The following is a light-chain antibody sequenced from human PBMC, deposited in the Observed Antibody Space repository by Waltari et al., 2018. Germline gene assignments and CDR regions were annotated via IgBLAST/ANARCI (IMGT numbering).Light chain of an antibody. V-gene: IGKV3-15*01. CDR2: GAS. J-gene: IGKJ2*01. CDR1: QSVSGH. CDR3: QQYNDWPQT. Sequence: IVMTQSPATLSVSPGERVTLSCRASQSVSGHLAWYQQKPVQAPRLLMYGASTRTAGVPTRFSGSGSGPEFTVTISSLQSEDFAVYYCQQYNDWPQTFGQGTKLETK.